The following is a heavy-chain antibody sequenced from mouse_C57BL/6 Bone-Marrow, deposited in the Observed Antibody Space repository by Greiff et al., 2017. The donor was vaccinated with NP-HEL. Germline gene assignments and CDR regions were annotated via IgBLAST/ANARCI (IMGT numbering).Heavy chain of an antibody. D-gene: IGHD1-1*01. Sequence: VKQSCKASGYTFTSYWMHWVKQRPIQGLEWIGNIDPSDSETHYNQKFKDKATLTVDKSSSTAYMQLSSLTSEDSAVYYCARSPITTVRGYAMDYWGQGTSVTVSS. CDR2: IDPSDSET. CDR3: ARSPITTVRGYAMDY. CDR1: GYTFTSYW. J-gene: IGHJ4*01. V-gene: IGHV1-52*01.